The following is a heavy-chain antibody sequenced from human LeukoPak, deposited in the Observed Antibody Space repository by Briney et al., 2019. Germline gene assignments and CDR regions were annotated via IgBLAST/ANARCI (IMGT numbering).Heavy chain of an antibody. D-gene: IGHD4/OR15-4a*01. CDR2: IYYTGTT. V-gene: IGHV4-59*01. CDR1: GGSIRHYN. Sequence: SETLCLTCTVSGGSIRHYNWSWGREPPGKGPWWIGYIYYTGTTNYNPSLKSRVPISVDTSKNQFSLKLNSVTAADTAVYYCAREDPQTKVPEGMDVWGQGTTVTVSS. J-gene: IGHJ6*02. CDR3: AREDPQTKVPEGMDV.